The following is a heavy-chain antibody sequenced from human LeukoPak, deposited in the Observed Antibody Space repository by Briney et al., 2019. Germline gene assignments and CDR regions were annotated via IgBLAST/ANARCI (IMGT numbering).Heavy chain of an antibody. CDR3: AKLGYSSGAYYFDF. V-gene: IGHV1-69*08. D-gene: IGHD6-19*01. J-gene: IGHJ4*02. CDR2: IIPIFGTT. CDR1: GATFSNYT. Sequence: SVTVSCKASGATFSNYTISWVRQAPGQGLEWMGRIIPIFGTTNYAQKFQGRVTMTRDTSASTVYMELSSLRSEDTAVYYCAKLGYSSGAYYFDFWGQGTLVTVSS.